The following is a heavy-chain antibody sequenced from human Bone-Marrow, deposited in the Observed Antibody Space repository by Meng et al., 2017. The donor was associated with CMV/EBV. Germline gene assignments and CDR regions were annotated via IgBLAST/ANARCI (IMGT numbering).Heavy chain of an antibody. CDR3: ARDLWGDSSGSYFDY. CDR2: INSDGSST. Sequence: GESLKISCAASGFTFSSYWMHWVRQAPGKGLVWVSRINSDGSSTSYADSVKGRFTISRDNAKNTLYLQMNSLRAEDTAVYYCARDLWGDSSGSYFDYWGQGTLVTVSS. D-gene: IGHD3-22*01. J-gene: IGHJ4*02. CDR1: GFTFSSYW. V-gene: IGHV3-74*01.